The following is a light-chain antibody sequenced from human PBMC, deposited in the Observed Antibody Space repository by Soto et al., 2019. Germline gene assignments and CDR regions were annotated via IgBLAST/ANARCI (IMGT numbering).Light chain of an antibody. V-gene: IGKV3-20*01. J-gene: IGKJ5*01. Sequence: EIVLTQSPGTLSLSPGERATLSCRAIQSVSSSYLAWYQQKLGQAPRLLIFGASNRATDIPDRFSGSGSGTDFTLTISRLEPEDFAVYYCQQYGSSPPSITFGQGTRLEIK. CDR3: QQYGSSPPSIT. CDR1: QSVSSSY. CDR2: GAS.